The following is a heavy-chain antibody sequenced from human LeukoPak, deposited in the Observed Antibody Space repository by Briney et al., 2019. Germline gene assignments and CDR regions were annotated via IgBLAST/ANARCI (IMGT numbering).Heavy chain of an antibody. CDR2: MNANSGNT. CDR3: ARARSGSYGKYGMVV. V-gene: IGHV1-8*02. D-gene: IGHD1-26*01. Sequence: ASVKVSCKASGYTFTSYGISWVRQATGQGLEWMGWMNANSGNTGYTQKFQGRVTMTRDTSISSAYMELSSLGSEDTAVYYCARARSGSYGKYGMVVWGQGTSVTVSS. CDR1: GYTFTSYG. J-gene: IGHJ6*02.